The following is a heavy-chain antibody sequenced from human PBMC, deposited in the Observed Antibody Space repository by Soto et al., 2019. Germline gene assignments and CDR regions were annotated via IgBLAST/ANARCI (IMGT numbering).Heavy chain of an antibody. CDR1: GYTFSTYT. CDR2: ISVYTGNT. Sequence: ASVKVSCKASGYTFSTYTISWVRQAPGQGLEWMGWISVYTGNTNYAQNLQGRVTMTTDTSTSTAYMELRSLRSDDTAVYYCARYPLALWWFDPWGQGTLVTVSS. CDR3: ARYPLALWWFDP. D-gene: IGHD2-21*01. J-gene: IGHJ5*02. V-gene: IGHV1-18*01.